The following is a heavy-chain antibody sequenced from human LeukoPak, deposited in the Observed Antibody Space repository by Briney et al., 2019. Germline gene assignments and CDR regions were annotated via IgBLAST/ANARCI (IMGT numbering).Heavy chain of an antibody. CDR2: INPNSGGT. J-gene: IGHJ4*02. Sequence: ASVKVSCKASGYTFTGYYMHWVRQAPGQGLEWMGWINPNSGGTNYAQKFQGRVTMTRDTSISTAYMELSRLRFDDTAVYYCARENRIAAAGNIDYWGQGTLVTVSS. CDR3: ARENRIAAAGNIDY. V-gene: IGHV1-2*02. D-gene: IGHD6-13*01. CDR1: GYTFTGYY.